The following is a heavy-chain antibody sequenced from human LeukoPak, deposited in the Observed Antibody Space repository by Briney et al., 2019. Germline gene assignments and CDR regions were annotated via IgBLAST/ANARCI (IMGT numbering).Heavy chain of an antibody. D-gene: IGHD1-7*01. V-gene: IGHV4-59*01. J-gene: IGHJ6*02. CDR1: GGSISSYY. CDR2: IYYSGST. CDR3: ARDNWNYGSSMDV. Sequence: SETLSLTCSVSGGSISSYYWSWIRQPPGKGLEWIGYIYYSGSTNYNPSLKSRVTISVDTSKNQFSLKLSSVTAADTAVYYCARDNWNYGSSMDVWGQGTTVTVS.